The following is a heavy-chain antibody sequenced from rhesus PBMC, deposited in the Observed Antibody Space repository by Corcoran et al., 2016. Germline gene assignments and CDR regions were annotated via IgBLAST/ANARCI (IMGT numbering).Heavy chain of an antibody. V-gene: IGHV3S5*01. D-gene: IGHD4-29*01. Sequence: EVHLVETGGGLVQPGGSLKLSCAVSGFTFSSHGMNCVRLAPGMGLKWVSGIDSYGGSKYYADSVKGRFTISRDNSQNTLSLQMNSLRVEDTAVYYCATDTVAATGSVSFWGQGVLVTVSS. CDR1: GFTFSSHG. CDR3: ATDTVAATGSVSF. CDR2: IDSYGGSK. J-gene: IGHJ4*01.